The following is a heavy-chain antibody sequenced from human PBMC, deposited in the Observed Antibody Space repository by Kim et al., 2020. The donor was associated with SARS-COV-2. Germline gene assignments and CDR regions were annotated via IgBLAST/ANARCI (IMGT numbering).Heavy chain of an antibody. V-gene: IGHV4-59*13. CDR1: GGSISSYY. Sequence: SETLSLTCTVSGGSISSYYWSWIRQPPGKGLEWIGYIYYSGSTNYNPSLKSRVTISADTSKNQFSLKLSSVTAAATAVDYCARDFGYYDSSGPPGPWGQG. J-gene: IGHJ5*02. CDR2: IYYSGST. CDR3: ARDFGYYDSSGPPGP. D-gene: IGHD3-22*01.